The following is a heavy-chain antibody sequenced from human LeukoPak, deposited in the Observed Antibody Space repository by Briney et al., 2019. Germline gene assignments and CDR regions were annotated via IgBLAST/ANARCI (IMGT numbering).Heavy chain of an antibody. V-gene: IGHV4-34*01. CDR3: AAYCSSTSCTNYYYYGMDV. J-gene: IGHJ6*02. Sequence: SETLSLTCAVYGGSFSGYYWTWIRQSQGKGLEWIGEINHSGNTNYNPSLKSRVTISVDTSKNQFSLKLSSVTAADTAVYYCAAYCSSTSCTNYYYYGMDVWGQGTTVTVSS. D-gene: IGHD2-2*01. CDR1: GGSFSGYY. CDR2: INHSGNT.